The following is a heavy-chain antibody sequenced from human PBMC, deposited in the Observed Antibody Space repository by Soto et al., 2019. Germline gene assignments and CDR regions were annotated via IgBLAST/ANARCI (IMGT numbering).Heavy chain of an antibody. Sequence: EVQLVESGGGWVQPGGSLKLSCSGSGFSFSDSAIHWVRQASGQGLEWVGRIRDKANHYATAYDVSVRGWFTISRDDSENTAYLQMNSLKTEDTAVYYCTRPPSGSYGDDSDYWGQGTLVTVS. CDR3: TRPPSGSYGDDSDY. J-gene: IGHJ4*02. CDR1: GFSFSDSA. V-gene: IGHV3-73*02. D-gene: IGHD1-26*01. CDR2: IRDKANHYAT.